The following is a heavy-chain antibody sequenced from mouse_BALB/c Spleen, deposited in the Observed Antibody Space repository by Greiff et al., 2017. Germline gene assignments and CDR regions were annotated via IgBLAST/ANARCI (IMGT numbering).Heavy chain of an antibody. D-gene: IGHD1-2*01. CDR1: GFSLTSYG. J-gene: IGHJ3*01. V-gene: IGHV2-9*02. CDR2: IWAGGST. Sequence: VHLVESGPGLVAPSQSLSITCTVSGFSLTSYGVHWVPQPPGKGLEWLGVIWAGGSTNYNSALMSRLSISKGNSKSNVFLKMNSLQTDDTAMYYCARGHYYGYGLAYWGQGTLVTVSA. CDR3: ARGHYYGYGLAY.